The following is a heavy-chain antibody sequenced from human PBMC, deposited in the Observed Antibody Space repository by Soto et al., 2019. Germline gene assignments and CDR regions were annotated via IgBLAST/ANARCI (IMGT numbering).Heavy chain of an antibody. Sequence: PGGSLRLSCAVSGFTFSDSWMSWVRQAPGKGLEWVASIKQDGSEKYFVDSVKGRFTVSRDNAKNSLYLQMNSLRAEDTAVYYCARDTIDRSGSYFLFDYWGQGTLVTVSS. V-gene: IGHV3-7*01. CDR3: ARDTIDRSGSYFLFDY. D-gene: IGHD3-22*01. CDR1: GFTFSDSW. J-gene: IGHJ4*02. CDR2: IKQDGSEK.